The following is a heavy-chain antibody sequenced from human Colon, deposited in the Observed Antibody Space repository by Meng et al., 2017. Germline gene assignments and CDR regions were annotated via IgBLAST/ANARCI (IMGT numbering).Heavy chain of an antibody. V-gene: IGHV4-4*02. D-gene: IGHD6-19*01. CDR1: GGSIRSSNW. Sequence: GPPHGAGPGLVKPSGTPFPPCPVSGGSIRSSNWWSWVRQPPGKGLEWIGEIYHSGSTNYNPSLKSRVTISVDKSKNQFSLKLSSVTAADTAVYYCASFPPPGKQWLVTDYWGQGTLVTVSS. CDR2: IYHSGST. J-gene: IGHJ4*02. CDR3: ASFPPPGKQWLVTDY.